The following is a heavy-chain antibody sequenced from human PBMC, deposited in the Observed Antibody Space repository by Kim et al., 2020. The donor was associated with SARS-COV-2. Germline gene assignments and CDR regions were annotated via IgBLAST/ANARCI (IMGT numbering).Heavy chain of an antibody. D-gene: IGHD6-19*01. Sequence: SNPSLKSRVTISVDKSKNQFSLKLSSVTAADTAVYYCARDIAVAPRTFDIWGQGTMVTVSS. V-gene: IGHV4-4*02. CDR3: ARDIAVAPRTFDI. J-gene: IGHJ3*02.